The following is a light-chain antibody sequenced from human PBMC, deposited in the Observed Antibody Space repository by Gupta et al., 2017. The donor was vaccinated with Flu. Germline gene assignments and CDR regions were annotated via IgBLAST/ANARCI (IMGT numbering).Light chain of an antibody. Sequence: SYVLPQPPSVLMPPGQAARISCGGNAIGNKSVHWYQQKAGQAPVLVVYDDRVRPSGIPERFSGSNSAKTATLTISRVEAGDEADYYCQVWDGISDHVVFGGGTKLTVL. CDR2: DDR. CDR1: AIGNKS. CDR3: QVWDGISDHVV. V-gene: IGLV3-21*02. J-gene: IGLJ2*01.